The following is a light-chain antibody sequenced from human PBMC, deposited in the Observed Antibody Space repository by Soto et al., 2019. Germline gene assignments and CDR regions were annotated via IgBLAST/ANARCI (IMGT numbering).Light chain of an antibody. J-gene: IGLJ2*01. V-gene: IGLV3-1*01. CDR3: QAWDSSTRVV. Sequence: SYELTQPPSVSVSPGQTASITCSGDKLGDKYACWYQQKPGQSPVLVIYQDNKRPSGIPERFSGSYSGNTATLTISGTQALDEADYYCQAWDSSTRVVFGGGTKVTVL. CDR1: KLGDKY. CDR2: QDN.